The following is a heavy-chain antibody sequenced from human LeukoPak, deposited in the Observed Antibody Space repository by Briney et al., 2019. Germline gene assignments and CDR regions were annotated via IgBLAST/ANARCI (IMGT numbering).Heavy chain of an antibody. D-gene: IGHD4-17*01. CDR2: IKSITDGGTA. V-gene: IGHV3-15*05. Sequence: GGSLRLSCEASGFTFSAYAMTWVRQATGKGLEWVGRIKSITDGGTADYAAPVKGRFTISRDDSKNTLYLEMNSLKTEDTAFYYCTTDPMTAVTNLGYWGQGTLVTVSS. CDR3: TTDPMTAVTNLGY. CDR1: GFTFSAYA. J-gene: IGHJ4*02.